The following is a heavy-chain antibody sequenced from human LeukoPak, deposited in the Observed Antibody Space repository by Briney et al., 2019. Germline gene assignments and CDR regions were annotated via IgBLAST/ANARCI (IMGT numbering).Heavy chain of an antibody. CDR2: ISASGGTT. V-gene: IGHV3-23*01. Sequence: GGSLRLSCAASGFTFSSYAMSWVRQAPGKGLEWVSVISASGGTTYYADSVKGRFTILRGNSKNTLYLQMNSLRADDTAVYYCAKDLDHYDCPNGVRYFGTWGQGTLVIVSS. CDR1: GFTFSSYA. D-gene: IGHD2-8*01. J-gene: IGHJ5*02. CDR3: AKDLDHYDCPNGVRYFGT.